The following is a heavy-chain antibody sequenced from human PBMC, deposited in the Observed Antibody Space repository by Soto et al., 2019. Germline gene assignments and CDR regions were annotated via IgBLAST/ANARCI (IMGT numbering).Heavy chain of an antibody. J-gene: IGHJ4*02. V-gene: IGHV3-33*01. CDR1: GFIFSNFG. CDR2: ISSDEKIK. Sequence: QVQLVESGGGVVQPGGSLRLSCVASGFIFSNFGMLWVRQAPGKGLEWVAVISSDEKIKQYADSVRGRFAISRDNSKNTLYLQMTSLIAEDTAIYYCARGLRSVLDYWGQGTLVTVSS. CDR3: ARGLRSVLDY. D-gene: IGHD6-6*01.